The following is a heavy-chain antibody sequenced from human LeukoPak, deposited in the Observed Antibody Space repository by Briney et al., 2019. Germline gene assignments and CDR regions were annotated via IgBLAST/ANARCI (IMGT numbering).Heavy chain of an antibody. D-gene: IGHD5-24*01. V-gene: IGHV4-59*01. J-gene: IGHJ5*02. CDR3: ARGGRDGYNFWFDP. CDR2: IYYNGNT. CDR1: GGSIRSYY. Sequence: SETLSLTCTVSGGSIRSYYWSWIRQPPGKGLEWIGNIYYNGNTNYNPSLRSRVTISVDTSKNQFSLKVTSVTAEDTAVYYCARGGRDGYNFWFDPWGQGTLVTVSS.